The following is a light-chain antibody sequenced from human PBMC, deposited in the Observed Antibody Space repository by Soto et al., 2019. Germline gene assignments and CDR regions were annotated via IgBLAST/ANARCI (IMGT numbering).Light chain of an antibody. CDR3: QSYDSTNQGV. CDR2: EDD. CDR1: SGSIANNY. J-gene: IGLJ2*01. V-gene: IGLV6-57*03. Sequence: NFMLTQPHSVSESPGKTVTISCTRSSGSIANNYVQWYQQRPGSAPTAVIHEDDQRPSGVPDRFSGSIDRSSNSASLTISGLETEDEADYYCQSYDSTNQGVFGGGTQLTVL.